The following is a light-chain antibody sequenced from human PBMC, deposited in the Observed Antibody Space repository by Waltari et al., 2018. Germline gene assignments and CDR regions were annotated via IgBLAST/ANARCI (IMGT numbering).Light chain of an antibody. J-gene: IGLJ1*01. CDR3: SSYSSNSLYV. Sequence: QSALTQPASVSGSPGQSITISCTGTSSDVGGYDYVSWYQQYPGKAPKLVIYDVSNRRSGASNRFAGSKSGNTASLIISGLLAEDEADYYCSSYSSNSLYVFGTGTKVTVL. V-gene: IGLV2-14*03. CDR1: SSDVGGYDY. CDR2: DVS.